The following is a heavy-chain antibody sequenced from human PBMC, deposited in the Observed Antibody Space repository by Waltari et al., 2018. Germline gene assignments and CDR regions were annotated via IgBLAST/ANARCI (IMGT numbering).Heavy chain of an antibody. J-gene: IGHJ4*02. Sequence: QVQLQESGPGLVKASETLSLTCTVSGYSITSGYHWGWIRQPPGKGLECIGSIYRSGITYYNPSLKSRVTISVDTSKNQFSLKLSSVTAADTAVYYCARVDWLFDYWGQGILVTVSS. V-gene: IGHV4-38-2*02. D-gene: IGHD3-9*01. CDR1: GYSITSGYH. CDR2: IYRSGIT. CDR3: ARVDWLFDY.